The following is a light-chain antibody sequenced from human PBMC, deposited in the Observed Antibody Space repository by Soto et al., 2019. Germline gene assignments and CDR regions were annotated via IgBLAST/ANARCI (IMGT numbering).Light chain of an antibody. J-gene: IGLJ2*01. V-gene: IGLV2-23*01. CDR2: ENI. CDR1: SSDVGAYDL. CDR3: CSYAGNRIFI. Sequence: QSALTQPASVSGSPGQSITISCIGTSSDVGAYDLVSWYQQHPGTAPRLIIYENIRQPSTIASRFSGSKSGNTASLTISGLRAEDEANYHCCSYAGNRIFIFGGGTKLTVL.